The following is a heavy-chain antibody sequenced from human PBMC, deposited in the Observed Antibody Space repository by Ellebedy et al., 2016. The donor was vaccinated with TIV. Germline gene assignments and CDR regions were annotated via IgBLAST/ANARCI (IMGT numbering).Heavy chain of an antibody. CDR3: ARGYSKGY. J-gene: IGHJ4*02. CDR2: INAGNGNT. Sequence: AASVKVSCKASGYTFTSYAMQWVRQAPGQRLEWMGWINAGNGNTKYSQKFPGRVTITRNTSASTAYMELSSLRSEDTAVYYCARGYSKGYWGQGTLVTVSS. CDR1: GYTFTSYA. V-gene: IGHV1-3*01. D-gene: IGHD4-11*01.